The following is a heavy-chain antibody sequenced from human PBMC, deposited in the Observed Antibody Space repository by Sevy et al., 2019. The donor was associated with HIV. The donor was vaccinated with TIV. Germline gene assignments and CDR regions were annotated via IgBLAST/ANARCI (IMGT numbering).Heavy chain of an antibody. V-gene: IGHV3-49*03. CDR1: GFTFGDYA. CDR2: IRSKAYGGTT. J-gene: IGHJ6*02. CDR3: TGDESLREEEYYYDSSGYRPPYYYYYGMDV. D-gene: IGHD3-22*01. Sequence: GGSLRLSCTASGFTFGDYAMSWFRQAPGKGLEWVGFIRSKAYGGTTEYAASVKGRFTISRDDSKSIAYLQMNSLKTEDTAVYYCTGDESLREEEYYYDSSGYRPPYYYYYGMDVWGQGTTVTVSS.